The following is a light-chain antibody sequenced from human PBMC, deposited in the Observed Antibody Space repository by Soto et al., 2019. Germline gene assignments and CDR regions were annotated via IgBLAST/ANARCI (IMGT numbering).Light chain of an antibody. CDR2: GAS. CDR1: QSVSSNY. V-gene: IGKV3-20*01. CDR3: RQYGSSPWT. J-gene: IGKJ1*01. Sequence: EIVLTQSPGTLSLSPGERPTLSCRASQSVSSNYLAWCQQKPGPAPSLLIYGASRRATVIPDRFSGSGSGADFTLTISRLEPEDFAVYYCRQYGSSPWTFGQGTKVEIK.